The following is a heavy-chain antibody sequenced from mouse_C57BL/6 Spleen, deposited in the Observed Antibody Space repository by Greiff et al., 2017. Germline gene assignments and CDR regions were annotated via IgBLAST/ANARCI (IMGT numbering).Heavy chain of an antibody. Sequence: EVKLMESGGGLVKPGGSLKLSCAVSGFTFSSYAMSWVRQTPEKRLEWVATISDGGSYTYYPDYVKGRFTISRDNAKNNLYLQMSHLKSEDTAMYYCAREQFAYWSQGTLVTVSA. J-gene: IGHJ3*01. V-gene: IGHV5-4*01. CDR1: GFTFSSYA. CDR3: AREQFAY. CDR2: ISDGGSYT.